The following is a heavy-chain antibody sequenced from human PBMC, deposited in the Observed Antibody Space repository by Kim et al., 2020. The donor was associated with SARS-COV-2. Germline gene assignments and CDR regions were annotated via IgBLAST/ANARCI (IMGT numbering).Heavy chain of an antibody. J-gene: IGHJ4*02. CDR1: GYTFTGYY. V-gene: IGHV1-2*06. D-gene: IGHD6-6*01. CDR3: ARDLEAVGGIAARNY. CDR2: INPNSGGT. Sequence: ASVKVSCKASGYTFTGYYMHWVRQAPGQGLEWMGRINPNSGGTNYAQKFQGRVTMTRDTSISTAYMELSRLRSDDTAVYYCARDLEAVGGIAARNYWGQGTLVTVSS.